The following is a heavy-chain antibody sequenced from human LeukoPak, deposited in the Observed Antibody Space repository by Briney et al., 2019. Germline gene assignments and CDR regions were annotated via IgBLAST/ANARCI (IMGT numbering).Heavy chain of an antibody. V-gene: IGHV1-2*02. D-gene: IGHD4-17*01. Sequence: ASVKVSCKASGYTFTGYYMHWVRQAPGQGLEWLGWINPNSGGTNYAQKFQGRVTMTRDTSISTAYMELSRLRSDDTAVYYCARDHTVSRSFDYWGQGTLDTVSS. J-gene: IGHJ4*02. CDR2: INPNSGGT. CDR1: GYTFTGYY. CDR3: ARDHTVSRSFDY.